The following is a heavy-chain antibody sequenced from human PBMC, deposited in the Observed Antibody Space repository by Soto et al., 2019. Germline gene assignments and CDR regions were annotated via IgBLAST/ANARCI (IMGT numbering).Heavy chain of an antibody. CDR1: DGSISNYY. V-gene: IGHV4-59*01. D-gene: IGHD6-6*01. CDR2: VYYSGSA. Sequence: SETLSLICTVSDGSISNYYWTWIRQPPGKGLEWIGFVYYSGSANYNPSLKSRVTISVDTSKNQFTLNLSSVTAADTAVYYCARTGPARPFDYWGQGTLVTVSS. J-gene: IGHJ4*02. CDR3: ARTGPARPFDY.